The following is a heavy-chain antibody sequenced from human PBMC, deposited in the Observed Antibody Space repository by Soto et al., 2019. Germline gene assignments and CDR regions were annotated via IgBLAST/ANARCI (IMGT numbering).Heavy chain of an antibody. V-gene: IGHV3-9*01. CDR2: ISWNSGSI. D-gene: IGHD2-2*01. Sequence: VQLVESGGGLVQPGRSLRLSCAASGFTFDDYAMHWVRQAPGKGLEWVSGISWNSGSIGYADSVKGRFTISRDNAKNSLYLQMNSLRAEDTALYYCAKDVVPAAMSYFDYWGQGTLVTVSS. J-gene: IGHJ4*02. CDR1: GFTFDDYA. CDR3: AKDVVPAAMSYFDY.